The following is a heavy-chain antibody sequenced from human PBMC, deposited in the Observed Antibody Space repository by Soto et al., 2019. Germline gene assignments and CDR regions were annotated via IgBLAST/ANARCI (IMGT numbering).Heavy chain of an antibody. V-gene: IGHV1-18*01. D-gene: IGHD2-15*01. CDR3: ARAELNTCYHDTDDY. J-gene: IGHJ4*02. CDR1: GYTFANSG. Sequence: QVQLVQSGAEVKKPGASVKVSCKASGYTFANSGISWVRQALGQGLEWMGWISVYSGNTNYAQKLQGRVTKTTDTSTSTAYMELRSLRSDDTAVYYCARAELNTCYHDTDDYWGQGTLVTVSS. CDR2: ISVYSGNT.